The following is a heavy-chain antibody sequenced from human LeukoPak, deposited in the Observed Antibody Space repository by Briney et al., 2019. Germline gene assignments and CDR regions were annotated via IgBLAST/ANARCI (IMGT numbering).Heavy chain of an antibody. CDR1: GFTFSSYE. J-gene: IGHJ4*02. CDR2: ISSSGSTI. CDR3: AGGVRLLWFGEPLFGHDY. Sequence: GGSLRLSCAASGFTFSSYEMNWVRQAPGKGLEWVSYISSSGSTIYYADSVKGRFTISRDNAKNSLYLQMNSLRAEDTAVYYCAGGVRLLWFGEPLFGHDYWGQGTLVTVSS. V-gene: IGHV3-48*03. D-gene: IGHD3-10*01.